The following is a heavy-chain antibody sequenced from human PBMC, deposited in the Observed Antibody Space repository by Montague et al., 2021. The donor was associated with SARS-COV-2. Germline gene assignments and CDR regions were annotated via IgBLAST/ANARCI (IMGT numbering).Heavy chain of an antibody. V-gene: IGHV4-59*13. CDR1: GGSINNYY. D-gene: IGHD2-21*01. CDR2: IYYSGSVTT. J-gene: IGHJ2*01. Sequence: SETLSLTCSVSGGSINNYYWGWVRQSPGKGLEWIGYIYYSGSVTTSYNPSLKSRVSISVDTSENQFSLKLTSVTAVDTAVYYCARRGGGEVFARFMYWYFDVWSRGSLVTVSS. CDR3: ARRGGGEVFARFMYWYFDV.